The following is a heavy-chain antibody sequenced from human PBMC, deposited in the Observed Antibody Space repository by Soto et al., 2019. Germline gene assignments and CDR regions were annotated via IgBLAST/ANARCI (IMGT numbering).Heavy chain of an antibody. CDR3: AREDSSDYHWFLHP. D-gene: IGHD3-22*01. V-gene: IGHV3-64*01. CDR1: GFSFSDYA. CDR2: ISGNGGST. Sequence: EVQLVESGGGLVQPGGSLRLSCAASGFSFSDYAMHWVRQAPGKGLEYVSAISGNGGSTYYANSVKDRFTISRDNSKNTLYLQMGSLRAEDMAVYYCAREDSSDYHWFLHPWGQGTLVTVTS. J-gene: IGHJ1*01.